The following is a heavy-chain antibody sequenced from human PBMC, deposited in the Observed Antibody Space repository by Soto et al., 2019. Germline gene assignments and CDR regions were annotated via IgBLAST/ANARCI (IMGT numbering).Heavy chain of an antibody. V-gene: IGHV3-30-3*01. CDR1: GFTSISYA. D-gene: IGHD5-18*01. Sequence: QVQLVESGGGVVQPGSSLRLSCAASGFTSISYAMHWIRQAPGKGLEWVSVISYEGSTKYYADSVKGRFTITRDNSKNTLYLQMNILRADDTAVYDCARDRRRGTPMVLTVGMDVWGQGTTVTVSS. CDR2: ISYEGSTK. CDR3: ARDRRRGTPMVLTVGMDV. J-gene: IGHJ6*02.